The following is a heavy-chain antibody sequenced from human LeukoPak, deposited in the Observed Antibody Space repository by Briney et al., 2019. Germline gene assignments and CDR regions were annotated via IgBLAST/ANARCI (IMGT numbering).Heavy chain of an antibody. CDR1: GFTFSSYS. Sequence: GGTLRLSCAASGFTFSSYSMNWVRQAPGKGLEWVSAISGSGGSTYYADSVKGRFTISRDNSKNTLYLQMNSLRAEDTAVYYCAKDDRSSGSYQTDYWGQGTLVTVSS. V-gene: IGHV3-23*01. J-gene: IGHJ4*02. D-gene: IGHD1-26*01. CDR3: AKDDRSSGSYQTDY. CDR2: ISGSGGST.